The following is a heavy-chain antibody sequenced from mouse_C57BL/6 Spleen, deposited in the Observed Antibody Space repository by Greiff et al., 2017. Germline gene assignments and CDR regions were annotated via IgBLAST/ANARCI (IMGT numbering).Heavy chain of an antibody. CDR3: ARSDYYYGSSYGYFDV. CDR2: IHPNSGST. D-gene: IGHD1-1*01. J-gene: IGHJ1*03. V-gene: IGHV1-64*01. Sequence: QVQLQQPGAELVKPGASVKLSCKASGYTFTSYWMHWVKQRPGQGLEWIGMIHPNSGSTNYNEKFKSKATLTVDKSSSTAYMQLSSLTSEDSAVYYCARSDYYYGSSYGYFDVWGTGTTVTVSS. CDR1: GYTFTSYW.